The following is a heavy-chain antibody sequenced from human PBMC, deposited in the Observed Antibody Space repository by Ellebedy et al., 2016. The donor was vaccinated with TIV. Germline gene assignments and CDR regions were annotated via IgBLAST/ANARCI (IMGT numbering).Heavy chain of an antibody. D-gene: IGHD5-12*01. V-gene: IGHV4-34*01. Sequence: SETLSLXXAVYGGSFSGYYWTWIRQPPGKGLEWIGEINHSGSTNYNPSLKSRVTISVDTSKNQFSLKLSSVTAADRAVHYCARGQGRRKATDYWGQGTLVTVSS. CDR1: GGSFSGYY. J-gene: IGHJ4*02. CDR3: ARGQGRRKATDY. CDR2: INHSGST.